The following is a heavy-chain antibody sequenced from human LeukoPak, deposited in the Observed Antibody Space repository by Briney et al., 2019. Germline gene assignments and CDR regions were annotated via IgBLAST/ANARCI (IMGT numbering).Heavy chain of an antibody. V-gene: IGHV3-7*05. CDR3: ATWSNAWEFDY. CDR2: INEDGSDK. CDR1: GFTFSNSW. J-gene: IGHJ4*02. Sequence: GGPVTLSCAVSGFTFSNSWMTWVRQSPGKGREGVAHINEDGSDKYYVDSVTGRFSISRDNTKNSLYLQMSSLRAEDTAVYYCATWSNAWEFDYWGQGTLVSVSS. D-gene: IGHD1-26*01.